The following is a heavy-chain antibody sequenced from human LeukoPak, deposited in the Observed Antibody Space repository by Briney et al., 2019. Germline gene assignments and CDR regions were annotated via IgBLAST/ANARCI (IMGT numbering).Heavy chain of an antibody. D-gene: IGHD3-3*01. V-gene: IGHV3-74*01. CDR1: GFTFSSYW. J-gene: IGHJ3*02. CDR2: INSDGSST. CDR3: ARGLTIFGAVNDAFDI. Sequence: PGGSLRLSCAASGFTFSSYWMHWFRQAPGKGLVWVSRINSDGSSTTYADSVKGRFTISRDNAKNTLYLQMNSLRAEDTAVYYCARGLTIFGAVNDAFDIWGQGTMVTVSS.